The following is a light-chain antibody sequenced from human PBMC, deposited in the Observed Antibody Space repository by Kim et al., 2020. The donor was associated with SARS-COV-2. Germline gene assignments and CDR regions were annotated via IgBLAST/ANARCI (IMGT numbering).Light chain of an antibody. J-gene: IGLJ1*01. CDR2: DVS. CDR3: SAYTRSRTYV. V-gene: IGLV2-14*03. Sequence: QSALTQPASVSGSPGQSITISCTGTSSDVGAYNYVSWYQQYPGKAPKLMVYDVSKRPSGVSNRFSGSKSGNAASLTISGLQAEDEADYYCSAYTRSRTYVFGTGTKVTV. CDR1: SSDVGAYNY.